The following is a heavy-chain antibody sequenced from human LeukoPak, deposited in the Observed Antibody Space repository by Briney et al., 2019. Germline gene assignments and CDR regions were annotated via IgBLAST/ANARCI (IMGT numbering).Heavy chain of an antibody. V-gene: IGHV3-48*03. D-gene: IGHD3-10*01. CDR2: ISSGGTTI. Sequence: PGGSLRLSCAASGFTFSSYEMNWVRQAPGKGLEWVSYISSGGTTIYYADSVKGRFTISRDDPHNTLYLQMNSLRAEDTAVYFCARGGVDYYGSGTYYLMYYFDYWGQGALVTVSS. CDR1: GFTFSSYE. CDR3: ARGGVDYYGSGTYYLMYYFDY. J-gene: IGHJ4*02.